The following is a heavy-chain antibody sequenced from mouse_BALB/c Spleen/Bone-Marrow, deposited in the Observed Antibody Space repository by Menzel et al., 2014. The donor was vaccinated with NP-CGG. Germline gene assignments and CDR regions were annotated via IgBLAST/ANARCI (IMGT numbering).Heavy chain of an antibody. D-gene: IGHD4-1*01. V-gene: IGHV5-17*02. CDR2: ISSGSSTI. CDR1: GFTFSSFG. CDR3: TRGGNWDDFDS. Sequence: EVMLVESGGGLVQPGGSRKLSCAASGFTFSSFGMHWVRQAPEKGLEWVAYISSGSSTIFYADTVKGRFTVSRDNPKNTLFLQMTSLRSEDTAMYFCTRGGNWDDFDSRGQGTTLTVSS. J-gene: IGHJ2*01.